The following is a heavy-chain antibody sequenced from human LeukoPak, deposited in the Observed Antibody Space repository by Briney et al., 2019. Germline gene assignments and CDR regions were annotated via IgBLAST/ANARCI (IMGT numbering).Heavy chain of an antibody. D-gene: IGHD2-15*01. V-gene: IGHV2-5*01. Sequence: SVPTLVKPTQTLTLTCTFSGFSLSTSGVGVDWIRQPSGKALEWLALIYWNDDKRYSPSLKSRLTITKDTSKDQVVLTMTNMDPVDTATYYCAYIYSGANRNDYWGQGTLVTVSS. CDR3: AYIYSGANRNDY. J-gene: IGHJ4*02. CDR1: GFSLSTSGVG. CDR2: IYWNDDK.